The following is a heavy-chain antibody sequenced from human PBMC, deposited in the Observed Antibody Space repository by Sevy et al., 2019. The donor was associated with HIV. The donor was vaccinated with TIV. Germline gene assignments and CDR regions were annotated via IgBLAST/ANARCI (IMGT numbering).Heavy chain of an antibody. CDR2: INPKSGAT. Sequence: ASVNVSCKASGYTFSDSGYYVHWVRQAPGQGLEWMGWINPKSGATNYAQKFQGRVTMNRATSVSTANMELNRLTSDDTAVYYCARESYDFWTGPVDYDYGMDVWGQGTTVTVSS. CDR1: GYTFSDSGYY. D-gene: IGHD3-3*01. V-gene: IGHV1-2*02. J-gene: IGHJ6*02. CDR3: ARESYDFWTGPVDYDYGMDV.